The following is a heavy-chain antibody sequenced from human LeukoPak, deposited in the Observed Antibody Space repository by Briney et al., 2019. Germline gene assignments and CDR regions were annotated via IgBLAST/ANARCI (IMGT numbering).Heavy chain of an antibody. Sequence: GGSLRLSCAASGFTFSSYGMHWVRQAPGKGLEWVAVISYDGNNKYYADSVKGRFTISRDNSKNTLYLQMNSLRAEDTAVCYCAKGSHRIQLWFRGENFDYWGQGTLVTVSS. J-gene: IGHJ4*02. CDR1: GFTFSSYG. D-gene: IGHD5-18*01. V-gene: IGHV3-30*18. CDR2: ISYDGNNK. CDR3: AKGSHRIQLWFRGENFDY.